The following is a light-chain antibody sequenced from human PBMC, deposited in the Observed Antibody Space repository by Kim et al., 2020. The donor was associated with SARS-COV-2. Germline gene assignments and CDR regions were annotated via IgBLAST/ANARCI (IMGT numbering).Light chain of an antibody. Sequence: DIQLTQSPPLLSASVGDRVTISCRASQGIVNYLAWYQQKPGKAPDLLMYAISTLQSGVPSRFSGSGSGTDFTLTISSLQPEDFATYVCQQFHSYPLTFGGGTKVDIK. J-gene: IGKJ4*01. CDR1: QGIVNY. CDR2: AIS. V-gene: IGKV1-9*01. CDR3: QQFHSYPLT.